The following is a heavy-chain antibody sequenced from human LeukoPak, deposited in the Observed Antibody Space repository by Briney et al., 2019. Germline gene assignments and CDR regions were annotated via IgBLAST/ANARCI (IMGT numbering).Heavy chain of an antibody. Sequence: GGSLRLSCAASGFTFSSNWMSWVRQAPGKGLEWVANIKQDGSEKYYVDSVKGRFTISRDNAKNSLYLQMNSLRAEDTAVYYCAREYHWGQGTLVTVSS. J-gene: IGHJ5*02. CDR2: IKQDGSEK. V-gene: IGHV3-7*01. CDR1: GFTFSSNW. CDR3: AREYH.